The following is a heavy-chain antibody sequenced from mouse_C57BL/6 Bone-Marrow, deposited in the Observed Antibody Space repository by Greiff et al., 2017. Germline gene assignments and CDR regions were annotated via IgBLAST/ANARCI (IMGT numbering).Heavy chain of an antibody. CDR2: INYDGSST. V-gene: IGHV5-16*01. CDR3: ARAETAQATCGWFAY. J-gene: IGHJ3*01. D-gene: IGHD3-2*02. CDR1: GFTFSDYY. Sequence: EVMLVESEGGLVRPGSSMKLSCTASGFTFSDYYMAWVRQVPEKGLEWVANINYDGSSTYYLDSLKSRFIISRDNAKNILYLQMSSLKSEDTATYYCARAETAQATCGWFAYWGQGTLVTVSA.